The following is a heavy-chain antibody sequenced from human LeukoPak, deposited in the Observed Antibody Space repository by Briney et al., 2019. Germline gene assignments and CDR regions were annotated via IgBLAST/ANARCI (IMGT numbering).Heavy chain of an antibody. J-gene: IGHJ4*02. CDR1: GYTFTDYG. CDR2: INNSGGNT. D-gene: IGHD2-8*02. Sequence: PGGGLRLSRADAGYTFTDYGQSWVPHAPGKGLECVLNINNSGGNTHYADSVKGQFTISRDNTKHTLYLQMNSLTDENTAIYYCAEDAGASSSFFDLWGQGTLVTVSS. V-gene: IGHV3-23*01. CDR3: AEDAGASSSFFDL.